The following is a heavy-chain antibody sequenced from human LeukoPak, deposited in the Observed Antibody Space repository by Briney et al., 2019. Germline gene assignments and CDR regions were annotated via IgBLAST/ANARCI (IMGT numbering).Heavy chain of an antibody. V-gene: IGHV1-46*01. Sequence: GASVKVSCKASGYTFTSYYMHWVRQAPGQGLEWMGIISPSGGSTSYAQKFQGRVTMTRDTSTSTVYMELSSLRSEDTAVYYCARSALFLSGTSPAKYCSGGSCYAFFDYWGQGTLVTVSS. D-gene: IGHD2-15*01. CDR2: ISPSGGST. CDR3: ARSALFLSGTSPAKYCSGGSCYAFFDY. CDR1: GYTFTSYY. J-gene: IGHJ4*02.